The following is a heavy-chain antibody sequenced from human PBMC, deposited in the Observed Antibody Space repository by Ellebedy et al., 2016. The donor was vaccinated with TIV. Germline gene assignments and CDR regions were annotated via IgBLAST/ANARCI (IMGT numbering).Heavy chain of an antibody. Sequence: GESLKISXAASGFTFSSYGMHWVRQAPGKGLEWVAVIWYDGSNKYYADSVKGRFTISRDNSKNTLYLQMNSLRAEDTAVYYCARGGDGCSSTSCYPTGGEYWGQGTLVTVSS. V-gene: IGHV3-33*01. CDR1: GFTFSSYG. D-gene: IGHD2-2*01. CDR2: IWYDGSNK. CDR3: ARGGDGCSSTSCYPTGGEY. J-gene: IGHJ4*02.